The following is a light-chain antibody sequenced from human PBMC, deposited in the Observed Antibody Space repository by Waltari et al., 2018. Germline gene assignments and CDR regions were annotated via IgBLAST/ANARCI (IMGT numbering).Light chain of an antibody. CDR3: QKYGTLPAT. CDR2: EAS. J-gene: IGKJ1*01. CDR1: QSVSRY. Sequence: EIVLTQSPGTLSLSPGESASLSCRASQSVSRYLAWYQQKPGQAPRLLISEASRRATGNPDRFSVSGSGTDFTLTISRLEPEDFAVYCCQKYGTLPATFGQGTKVEIK. V-gene: IGKV3-20*01.